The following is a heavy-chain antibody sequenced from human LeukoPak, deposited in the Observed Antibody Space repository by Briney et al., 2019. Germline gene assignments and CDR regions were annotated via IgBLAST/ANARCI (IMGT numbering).Heavy chain of an antibody. J-gene: IGHJ4*02. Sequence: GGSLRLSCAASGFTFSSYAMSWVRQAPGKGLEWVSAISGSGGSTYYVDSVKGRFTISRDNFKNTLYLQMNSLRAEDTAVYYCAKVRGYDSSGYSDYWGQGNLVTVSS. V-gene: IGHV3-23*01. CDR1: GFTFSSYA. D-gene: IGHD3-22*01. CDR3: AKVRGYDSSGYSDY. CDR2: ISGSGGST.